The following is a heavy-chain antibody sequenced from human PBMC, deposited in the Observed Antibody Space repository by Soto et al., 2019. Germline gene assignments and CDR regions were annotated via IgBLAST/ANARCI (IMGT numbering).Heavy chain of an antibody. D-gene: IGHD3-22*01. CDR2: ISYDGSNK. CDR3: AKGGDSSGYFTGFPGRRDAFDI. J-gene: IGHJ3*02. CDR1: GFTFSSYA. V-gene: IGHV3-30*18. Sequence: PGVSLRLSCAAGGFTFSSYAMHWVRQAPGQGLEWVAVISYDGSNKYYADSVKGRFTISRDNSKNTLYLQMNSLRAEDTAVYYCAKGGDSSGYFTGFPGRRDAFDIWGQGTMVTVSS.